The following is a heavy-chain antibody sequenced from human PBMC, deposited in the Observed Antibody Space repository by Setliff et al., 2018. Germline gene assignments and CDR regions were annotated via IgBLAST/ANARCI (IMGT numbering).Heavy chain of an antibody. J-gene: IGHJ6*02. V-gene: IGHV1-2*02. CDR3: ARARHFGMDV. CDR1: GYTFIGYY. Sequence: ASVKVSCKTSGYTFIGYYVHWVRQAPGQGLEWMGCINSNGGDTNYAQTFEGRLTLTRDTSIRTTYMELATLRSDDTAVYYCARARHFGMDVWGQGTTVTVSS. CDR2: INSNGGDT.